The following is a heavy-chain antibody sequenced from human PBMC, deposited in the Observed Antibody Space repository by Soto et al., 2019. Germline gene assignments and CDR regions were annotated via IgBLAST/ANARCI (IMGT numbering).Heavy chain of an antibody. CDR3: AREAGVRYPFDP. D-gene: IGHD3-9*01. V-gene: IGHV4-59*01. Sequence: QVQLQESGPGLVKPSETLSLTCTVSGGSIISYYWSWIRQPPGKGLEWIGYIYYSGSTNYNPSLKSRVTISVDTSKNQFSRRLSSVSAADTAMYYCAREAGVRYPFDPWGQGTLVTVSS. CDR1: GGSIISYY. CDR2: IYYSGST. J-gene: IGHJ5*02.